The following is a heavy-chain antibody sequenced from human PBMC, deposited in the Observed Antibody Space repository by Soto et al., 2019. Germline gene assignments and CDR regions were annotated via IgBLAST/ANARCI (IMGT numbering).Heavy chain of an antibody. CDR3: AGGWGPENYFDY. D-gene: IGHD3-10*01. J-gene: IGHJ4*02. CDR2: INHSGST. Sequence: QVQLQQWGAGLLKPSETLSLTCAVYGGSFSGYYWSWIRQPPGKGLEWIGEINHSGSTNYNPSLKSRVTISVDTSKNQFSLKLSSVTAADTAVYYCAGGWGPENYFDYWGQGTLVTVSS. V-gene: IGHV4-34*01. CDR1: GGSFSGYY.